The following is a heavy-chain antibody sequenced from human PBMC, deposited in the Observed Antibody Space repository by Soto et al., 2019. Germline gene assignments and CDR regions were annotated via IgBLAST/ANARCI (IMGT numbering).Heavy chain of an antibody. D-gene: IGHD6-13*01. CDR2: IVVGSGNT. J-gene: IGHJ6*02. CDR1: GFTFTSSA. V-gene: IGHV1-58*01. CDR3: AANGAAYSSSWYSYYYYYYGMDV. Sequence: SVKVSCKASGFTFTSSAVQWVRQARGQRLEWIGWIVVGSGNTNYAQKFQERVTITRDMSTSTAYMELSSLRSEDTAVYYCAANGAAYSSSWYSYYYYYYGMDVWGQGTTVTVSS.